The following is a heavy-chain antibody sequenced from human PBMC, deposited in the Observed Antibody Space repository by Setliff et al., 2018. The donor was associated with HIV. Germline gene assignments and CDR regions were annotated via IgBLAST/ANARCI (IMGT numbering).Heavy chain of an antibody. CDR3: AKGSPRYDSRGHPDS. J-gene: IGHJ4*02. Sequence: PSETLSLTCTVSGDSIDRSNFFWTWIRQHPGKGLEWIGYIYYSGSATYNPSLKSQASISVDTSRNEFSLKLSSVTAADTAVYFCAKGSPRYDSRGHPDSWGQGTLVTVSS. CDR2: IYYSGSA. D-gene: IGHD3-22*01. CDR1: GDSIDRSNFF. V-gene: IGHV4-31*01.